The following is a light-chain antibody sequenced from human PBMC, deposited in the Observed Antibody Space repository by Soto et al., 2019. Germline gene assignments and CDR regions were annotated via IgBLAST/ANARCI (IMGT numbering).Light chain of an antibody. CDR3: HQRSNWPPT. J-gene: IGKJ4*01. Sequence: ENVLTQSPATLSLSPGERATLSCRASQSVSSNLAWYQQKPGQAPRLLISDASNRATGIPARFSGSGSGTDFTLTISSLQPEDFAVYYCHQRSNWPPTFGGGTKVEIK. CDR1: QSVSSN. CDR2: DAS. V-gene: IGKV3-11*01.